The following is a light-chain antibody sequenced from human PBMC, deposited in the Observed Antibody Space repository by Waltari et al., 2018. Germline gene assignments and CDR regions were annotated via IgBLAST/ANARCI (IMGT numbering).Light chain of an antibody. CDR1: SSNIGSNY. CDR3: AAWDDSSKV. V-gene: IGLV1-47*01. Sequence: QSVLTQPPSASGTPGPRVTISCSGSSSNIGSNYVYWYQQLPGTAPKLLIYRNNQRPSGVPDRFSGSKSGTSASLAISGLRSEDEADYYCAAWDDSSKVFGTGTKVTVL. CDR2: RNN. J-gene: IGLJ1*01.